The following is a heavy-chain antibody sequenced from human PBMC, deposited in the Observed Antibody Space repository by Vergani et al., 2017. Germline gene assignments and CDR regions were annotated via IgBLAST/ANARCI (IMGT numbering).Heavy chain of an antibody. D-gene: IGHD3-10*01. Sequence: EVHLVESGGGLVQPGRSLRLSCSGSGFTLGDYAMTWVRQAPGKGLEWVSGISGSGGSTYYADSVKGRFTISRDNSKNTLYLQMNSLRAEDTAVYYCANADPRGRFGDRVDAFDIWGQGTMVTVSS. CDR1: GFTLGDYA. CDR2: ISGSGGST. J-gene: IGHJ3*02. CDR3: ANADPRGRFGDRVDAFDI. V-gene: IGHV3-23*04.